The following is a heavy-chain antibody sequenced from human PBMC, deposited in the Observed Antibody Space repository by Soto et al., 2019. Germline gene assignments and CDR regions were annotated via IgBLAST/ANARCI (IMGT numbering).Heavy chain of an antibody. CDR3: ARKYYYDSSGYRDAFDI. J-gene: IGHJ3*02. CDR2: IDWDDDK. Sequence: SGPTLVNPTQTLTLTCTFSGFSLSTSGMCVSWIRQPPGKALEWLARIDWDDDKYYSTSLKTRLTISKDTSKNQVVLTMTNMDPVDTATYYCARKYYYDSSGYRDAFDIWGQGTMVTVSS. CDR1: GFSLSTSGMC. V-gene: IGHV2-70*11. D-gene: IGHD3-22*01.